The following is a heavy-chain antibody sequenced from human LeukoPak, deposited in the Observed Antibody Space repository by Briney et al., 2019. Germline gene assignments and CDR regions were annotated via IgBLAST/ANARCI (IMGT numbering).Heavy chain of an antibody. D-gene: IGHD1-26*01. CDR2: IYYTGNT. J-gene: IGHJ4*02. CDR1: GGSISNSF. V-gene: IGHV4-59*01. CDR3: ARDSGSSPTFDY. Sequence: PSETLSLTCTVSGGSISNSFWSWIRQPPGKGLEWIAYIYYTGNTKYNPSLKCRVTISVDTSKNQFSLRLSSVTAADTAVYYCARDSGSSPTFDYWGQGTLVTVSS.